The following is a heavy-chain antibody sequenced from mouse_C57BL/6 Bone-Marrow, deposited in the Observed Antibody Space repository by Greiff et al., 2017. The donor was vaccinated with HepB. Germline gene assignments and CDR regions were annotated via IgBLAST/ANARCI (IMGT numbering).Heavy chain of an antibody. J-gene: IGHJ2*01. CDR3: AKVGTVSFDY. Sequence: EVQLQQSGPGLVKPSQSLSLTCSVTGYSITSGYYWNWIRQFPGNKLEWMGYISYDGSNNYNPSLKNRITITRDTSKNQFFLKLNSVTTEDTATYYCAKVGTVSFDYWGQGTTLTVSS. CDR1: GYSITSGYY. CDR2: ISYDGSN. V-gene: IGHV3-6*01. D-gene: IGHD4-1*01.